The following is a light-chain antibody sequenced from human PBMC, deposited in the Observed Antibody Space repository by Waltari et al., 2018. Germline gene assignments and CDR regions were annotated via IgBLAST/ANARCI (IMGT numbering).Light chain of an antibody. CDR1: QSISNNY. CDR3: QQYGGLPKT. J-gene: IGKJ1*01. V-gene: IGKV3-20*01. CDR2: GAS. Sequence: EIVSTQSPGTLSLSPGERATLSCRARQSISNNYLSWVQQKPGQAPRLLIWGASSRATGSPDRFSGSGSGTELTLTISRLEPEDFAMYYCQQYGGLPKTFGQGTKVEI.